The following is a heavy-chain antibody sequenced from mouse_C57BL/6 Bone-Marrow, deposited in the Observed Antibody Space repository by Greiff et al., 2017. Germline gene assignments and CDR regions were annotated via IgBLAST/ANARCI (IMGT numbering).Heavy chain of an antibody. CDR1: GYTFTDYN. CDR3: ARLLYGSEAMDY. CDR2: INPNNGGT. D-gene: IGHD1-1*01. J-gene: IGHJ4*01. Sequence: VQLQQSGPELVKPGASVKIPCKASGYTFTDYNMDWVKQSHGKSLEWIGDINPNNGGTIYNQKFKGKATLTVDKSSSTAYMELRSLTSEDTAVYYCARLLYGSEAMDYWGQGTSVTVSS. V-gene: IGHV1-18*01.